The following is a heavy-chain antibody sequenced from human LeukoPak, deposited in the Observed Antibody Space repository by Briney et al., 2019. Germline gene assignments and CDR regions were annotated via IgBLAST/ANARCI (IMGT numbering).Heavy chain of an antibody. D-gene: IGHD4-23*01. J-gene: IGHJ3*02. CDR2: ISSSGSTI. CDR3: ARSSVVTRDAFDI. Sequence: GGSLRLSCAASGFTFSDYYMSWIRQAPGKGLEWVSYISSSGSTIYYADSVKGRFTISRDNAKNSLYLQMNSLRAEDTAVYYCARSSVVTRDAFDIWGQGTMVTVSS. V-gene: IGHV3-11*01. CDR1: GFTFSDYY.